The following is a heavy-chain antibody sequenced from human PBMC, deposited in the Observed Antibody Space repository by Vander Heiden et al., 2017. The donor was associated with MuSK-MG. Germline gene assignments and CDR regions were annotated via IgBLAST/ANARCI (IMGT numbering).Heavy chain of an antibody. CDR1: GCTFSSYS. V-gene: IGHV3-21*01. Sequence: EVQLVESGGGLVKPGGSLRLSCAASGCTFSSYSRNWVRQAPGKGLEWVSSISSSSSYIYYADSVKGQFTISRDNAKNSLYLQMNSLRAEDTAVYYCARDLGVNDYGDVFDAFDIWGQGTMVTVSS. CDR2: ISSSSSYI. CDR3: ARDLGVNDYGDVFDAFDI. D-gene: IGHD4-17*01. J-gene: IGHJ3*02.